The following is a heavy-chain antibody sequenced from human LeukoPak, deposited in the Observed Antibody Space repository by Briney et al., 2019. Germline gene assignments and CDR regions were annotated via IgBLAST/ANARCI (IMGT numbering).Heavy chain of an antibody. CDR2: ISSSSTYI. D-gene: IGHD2-21*02. J-gene: IGHJ4*02. CDR3: ARDSRAFCGGDCYSPFDY. Sequence: GGSLRLSCAASGFTFNTYAMNWVRQAPGKGLEWVSSISSSSTYIYYADSVKGRFTISRDNAKNSLYLQMNSLRAEDTAVYYSARDSRAFCGGDCYSPFDYWGQGTLVTVSS. CDR1: GFTFNTYA. V-gene: IGHV3-21*01.